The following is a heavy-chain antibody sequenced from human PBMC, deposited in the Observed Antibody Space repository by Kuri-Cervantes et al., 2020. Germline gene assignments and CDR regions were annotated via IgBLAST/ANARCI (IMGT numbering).Heavy chain of an antibody. Sequence: SETLSLTCTVSGGSISSSSYYWGWIRQPPGKGLEWIGSIYYSGSTYYNPSLKSRVTISVDTSKNQFSLKLSSVTAADTAVYYCARLPRREVRGAYYYYGMDVWGQGTTVTVS. V-gene: IGHV4-39*01. J-gene: IGHJ6*02. D-gene: IGHD3-10*01. CDR1: GGSISSSSYY. CDR3: ARLPRREVRGAYYYYGMDV. CDR2: IYYSGST.